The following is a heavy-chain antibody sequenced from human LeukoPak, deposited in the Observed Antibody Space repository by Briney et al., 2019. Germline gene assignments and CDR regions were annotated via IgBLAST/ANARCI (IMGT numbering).Heavy chain of an antibody. D-gene: IGHD6-19*01. V-gene: IGHV4-59*01. J-gene: IGHJ4*02. CDR1: GGSINSNY. Sequence: SETLSLTCTVSGGSINSNYWSWIRQPPGKGLEYIGYKYSIGSTNYNPSLKSRVTISVDTSKNQFSLKLSSVTAADTAVYYCASRAVAGRPVYFDYWGQGTLVTVSS. CDR3: ASRAVAGRPVYFDY. CDR2: KYSIGST.